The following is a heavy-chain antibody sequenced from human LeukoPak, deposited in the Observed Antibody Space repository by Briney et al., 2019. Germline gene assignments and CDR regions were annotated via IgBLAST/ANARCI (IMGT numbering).Heavy chain of an antibody. J-gene: IGHJ3*02. CDR3: AREMSGSNDAFDI. CDR1: GFTVSSNY. V-gene: IGHV3-53*01. CDR2: IYSGGST. Sequence: PGGSLRLSCAASGFTVSSNYMSWVRQAPGKGLKWVSVIYSGGSTYYADSVKGRFTISRENAKNSLYLQMHGLTAGDTAVYYCAREMSGSNDAFDIWGPGTMVTVSS. D-gene: IGHD3-10*01.